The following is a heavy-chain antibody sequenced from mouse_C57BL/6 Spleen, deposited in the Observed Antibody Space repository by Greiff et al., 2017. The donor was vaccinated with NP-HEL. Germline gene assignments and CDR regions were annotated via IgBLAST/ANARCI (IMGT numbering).Heavy chain of an antibody. V-gene: IGHV1-22*01. J-gene: IGHJ1*03. CDR2: INPNNGGT. D-gene: IGHD1-1*01. CDR1: GYTFTDYN. CDR3: VLITTVVATGGYFDV. Sequence: EVQLQQSGPELVKPGASVKMSCKASGYTFTDYNMHWVKQSHGKSLEWIGYINPNNGGTSYNQKFKGKATLTVNKSSSTAYMELRSLTSEDSAVYYCVLITTVVATGGYFDVWGTGTTVTVSS.